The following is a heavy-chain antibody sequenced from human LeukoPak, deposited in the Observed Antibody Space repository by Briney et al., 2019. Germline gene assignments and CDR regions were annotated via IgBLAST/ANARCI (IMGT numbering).Heavy chain of an antibody. J-gene: IGHJ4*02. V-gene: IGHV3-7*01. D-gene: IGHD3-10*01. CDR3: ARSKGGSGSYYGSSVFFDY. CDR2: IKEDGSEK. Sequence: GGSLRLSCAASGFTFSSYAMSWVRQAPGKGLEWVANIKEDGSEKYYVDSVEGRFTISRDNAKNSLFLQMNSLRADDTAVYYCARSKGGSGSYYGSSVFFDYWGQGTLVTVSS. CDR1: GFTFSSYA.